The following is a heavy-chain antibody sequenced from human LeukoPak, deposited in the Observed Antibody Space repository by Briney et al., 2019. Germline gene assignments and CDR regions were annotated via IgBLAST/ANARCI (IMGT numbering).Heavy chain of an antibody. V-gene: IGHV4-38-2*01. D-gene: IGHD2-2*01. CDR2: VSDSGST. CDR1: GYFISSGSY. CDR3: ASTALGYCTTASCPDY. J-gene: IGHJ4*02. Sequence: SETLSLTCAVSGYFISSGSYWAWFRRPPGKGLKWIGGVSDSGSTFYTTSLKSRVTISVEPSRNQFSLKLSSLTAADTAVYYCASTALGYCTTASCPDYWGPGTLVTVSS.